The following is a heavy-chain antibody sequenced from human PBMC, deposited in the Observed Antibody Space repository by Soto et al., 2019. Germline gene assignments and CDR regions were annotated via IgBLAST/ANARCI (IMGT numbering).Heavy chain of an antibody. V-gene: IGHV1-69*13. CDR2: IIPIFGTA. J-gene: IGHJ5*02. CDR3: ARGSYYDSSGYYSSVDP. CDR1: GGTFSSYS. Sequence: GASVKVSCKASGGTFSSYSISWVLQAPGQGLEWMGGIIPIFGTANYAQKFQGRVTITADESTSTAYMELSSLRSEDTAVYYCARGSYYDSSGYYSSVDPWGQGTLVTVSS. D-gene: IGHD3-22*01.